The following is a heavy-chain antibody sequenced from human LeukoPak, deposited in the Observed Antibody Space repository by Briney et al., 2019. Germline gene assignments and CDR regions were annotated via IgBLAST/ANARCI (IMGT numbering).Heavy chain of an antibody. V-gene: IGHV1-18*01. Sequence: GASVKVSCKASGYTFTTYGINWVRQAPGQGLEWMGWISAYNGNTNYAQNLQGRVTLTTDTSASTAYMELRSLRSDDTAVYYCARDRSIGDYGGKRYYYYYMDVWGKGTTVTVSS. CDR2: ISAYNGNT. CDR1: GYTFTTYG. CDR3: ARDRSIGDYGGKRYYYYYMDV. D-gene: IGHD4-23*01. J-gene: IGHJ6*03.